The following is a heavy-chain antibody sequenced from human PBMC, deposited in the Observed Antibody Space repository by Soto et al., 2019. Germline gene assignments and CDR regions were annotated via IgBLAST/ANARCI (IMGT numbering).Heavy chain of an antibody. CDR1: GYTFTSYG. Sequence: QVPLVQSGAEVKKPGASVKVSCKASGYTFTSYGISWVRQAPGQGLEWMGWISAYNGNTNYAQKLQGRVTMTTDTSTSAAYMELRSLRSDDTAVYYCAGGTGDWLLNIEAFDYWGQGTLVTVSS. V-gene: IGHV1-18*01. CDR3: AGGTGDWLLNIEAFDY. CDR2: ISAYNGNT. D-gene: IGHD3-9*01. J-gene: IGHJ4*02.